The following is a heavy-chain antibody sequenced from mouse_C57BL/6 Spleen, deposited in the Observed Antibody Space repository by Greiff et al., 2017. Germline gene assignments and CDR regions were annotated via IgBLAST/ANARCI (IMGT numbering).Heavy chain of an antibody. D-gene: IGHD4-1*01. V-gene: IGHV5-6*01. J-gene: IGHJ2*01. Sequence: EVHLVESGGDLVKPGGSLKLSCAASGFTFSSYGMSWVRQTPDKRLEWVATISSGGSYTYYPDSVKGRFTITGDNAKNTRYLQMSSLKSEDTAMYYCARQELGRYFDYWGQGTTLTVSS. CDR3: ARQELGRYFDY. CDR2: ISSGGSYT. CDR1: GFTFSSYG.